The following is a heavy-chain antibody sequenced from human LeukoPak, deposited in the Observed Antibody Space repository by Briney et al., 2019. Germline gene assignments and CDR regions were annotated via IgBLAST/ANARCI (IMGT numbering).Heavy chain of an antibody. J-gene: IGHJ4*02. Sequence: GASVKVSCKASGYTFTSYDINWVRQATGQGLEWMGWMNPNSGNTGYAQKLQGRVTMTTDTSTSTAYMELRSLRSDDTAVYYCARDLRRFGELLIDYWGQGTLVTVSS. CDR2: MNPNSGNT. CDR1: GYTFTSYD. D-gene: IGHD3-10*01. CDR3: ARDLRRFGELLIDY. V-gene: IGHV1-8*01.